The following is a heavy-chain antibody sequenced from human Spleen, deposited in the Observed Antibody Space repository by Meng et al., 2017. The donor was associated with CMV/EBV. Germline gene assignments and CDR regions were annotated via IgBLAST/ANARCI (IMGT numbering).Heavy chain of an antibody. Sequence: GESLKISCAASGFTVSSNYMSWVRQAPGKGLEWVSVIYSGGSTYYADSVKGRFTISRDNSKNTLYLQMNSLRAEDTAVYYCAKEVGYDSSGYYYLDYFDYWGQGTLVTVSS. D-gene: IGHD3-22*01. CDR3: AKEVGYDSSGYYYLDYFDY. J-gene: IGHJ4*02. CDR2: IYSGGST. CDR1: GFTVSSNY. V-gene: IGHV3-53*01.